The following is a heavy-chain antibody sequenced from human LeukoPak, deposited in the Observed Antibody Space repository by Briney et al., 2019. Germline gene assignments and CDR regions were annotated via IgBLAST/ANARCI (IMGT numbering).Heavy chain of an antibody. CDR3: ARVMGAPSEAPFDY. D-gene: IGHD1-26*01. J-gene: IGHJ4*02. V-gene: IGHV4-4*02. CDR2: IYHSGST. Sequence: SGTLSLTCAVSGGSISSSNWWSWVRQPPGKGLEWIGEIYHSGSTNYNPSLKSRVTISVDKSKNQFSLKLSSVTAADTAVYYCARVMGAPSEAPFDYWGQGTLVTVSS. CDR1: GGSISSSNW.